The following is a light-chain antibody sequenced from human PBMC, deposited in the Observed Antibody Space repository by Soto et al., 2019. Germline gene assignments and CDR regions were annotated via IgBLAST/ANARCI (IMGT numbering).Light chain of an antibody. V-gene: IGLV2-8*01. CDR2: EIN. J-gene: IGLJ1*01. CDR1: SSVVGAYDY. Sequence: QSALTQPPSASGSPGQSVTISCTGTSSVVGAYDYVSWYQQHPGKAPKLMIYEINKRPSGVPDRFSGSKSGNTASLTVSGLQAEDEADYYCSSFAGSNNFPYVFGTGTKVTV. CDR3: SSFAGSNNFPYV.